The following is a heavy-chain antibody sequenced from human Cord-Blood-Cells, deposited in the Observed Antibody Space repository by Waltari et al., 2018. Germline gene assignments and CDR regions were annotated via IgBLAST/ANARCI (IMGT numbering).Heavy chain of an antibody. D-gene: IGHD6-6*01. Sequence: QLQLQESGPGLVKPSETLSLTCPVSGGSLSSSSYYWGWIRQPPGKGLEWIGSIYYSGSTYYNPSLKSRVTISVDTSKNQFSLKLSSVTAADTAVYYCARQNIEYSSSFFDYWGQGTLVTVSS. J-gene: IGHJ4*02. CDR1: GGSLSSSSYY. V-gene: IGHV4-39*01. CDR3: ARQNIEYSSSFFDY. CDR2: IYYSGST.